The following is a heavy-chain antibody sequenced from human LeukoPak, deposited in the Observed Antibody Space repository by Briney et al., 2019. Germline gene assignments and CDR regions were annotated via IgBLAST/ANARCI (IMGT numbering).Heavy chain of an antibody. Sequence: GASVKVSCKASGYTFTSYDINWVRQATGQGLEWMGWMNPNSGNTGYAQKFQGRVTMTRNTSISTAYMELSSLRSEDTAVYYCARAVVVVAATSIGYWGQGTLVTVSS. D-gene: IGHD2-15*01. CDR2: MNPNSGNT. V-gene: IGHV1-8*01. J-gene: IGHJ4*02. CDR1: GYTFTSYD. CDR3: ARAVVVVAATSIGY.